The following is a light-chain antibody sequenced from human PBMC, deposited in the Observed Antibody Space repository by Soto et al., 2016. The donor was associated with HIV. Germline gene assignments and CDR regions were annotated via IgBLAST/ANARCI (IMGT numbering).Light chain of an antibody. V-gene: IGKV2-28*01. CDR3: MQALQTPWT. Sequence: DIVMTQSPLSLPVTPGEPASISCRSSQSLLHSNGNLYLDWYLQKPGQSPQLLIYLGSNRASGVPDRFSGSGSGTDFTLKISRVEAEDVGVYYCMQALQTPWTFGQGTKVEIK. CDR1: QSLLHSNGNLY. J-gene: IGKJ1*01. CDR2: LGS.